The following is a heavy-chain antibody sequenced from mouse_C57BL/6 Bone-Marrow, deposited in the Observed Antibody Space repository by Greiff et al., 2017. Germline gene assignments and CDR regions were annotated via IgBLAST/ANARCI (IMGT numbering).Heavy chain of an antibody. CDR1: GYSFTDYN. V-gene: IGHV1-39*01. CDR2: INPNYGTT. CDR3: ASRGGTLGYWYFDV. J-gene: IGHJ1*03. Sequence: EVQLQESGPELVKPGASVKISCKASGYSFTDYNMNWVKQSNGQSLEWIGVINPNYGTTSYNQQFKGKATLTVDPSSSTASMQLNSLTSAGAAVDFCASRGGTLGYWYFDVWGTGTTVTVSS. D-gene: IGHD4-1*01.